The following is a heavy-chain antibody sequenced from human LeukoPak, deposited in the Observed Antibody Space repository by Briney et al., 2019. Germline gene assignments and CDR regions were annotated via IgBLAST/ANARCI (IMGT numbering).Heavy chain of an antibody. J-gene: IGHJ4*02. D-gene: IGHD6-19*01. CDR2: IYYSGST. V-gene: IGHV4-59*11. CDR3: ARAGSSGWYEFDY. CDR1: VGSISSHY. Sequence: SETLSLTCTVSVGSISSHYWSWIREPPGKGLEWSGHIYYSGSTNYNPSLKCRVTISVATTKNQFSVILRCITAAATTVYYCARAGSSGWYEFDYWGQGPLVTVSS.